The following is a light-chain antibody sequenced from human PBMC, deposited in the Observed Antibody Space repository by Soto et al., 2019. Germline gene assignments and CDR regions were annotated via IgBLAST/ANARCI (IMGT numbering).Light chain of an antibody. CDR1: SSDIGAYNY. J-gene: IGLJ3*02. V-gene: IGLV2-11*01. CDR3: SSFAGSNTLV. CDR2: DVT. Sequence: QSALTQPRSVSGSPGQSVTISCTGTSSDIGAYNYVSWYQQLPGKAPKLMIYDVTKRPSGVPDRFSASKSGSTASLTISGLQAEDEADYYCSSFAGSNTLVFGGGTKLTVL.